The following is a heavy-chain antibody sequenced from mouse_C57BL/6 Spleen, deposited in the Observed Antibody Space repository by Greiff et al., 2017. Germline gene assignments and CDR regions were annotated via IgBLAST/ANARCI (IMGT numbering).Heavy chain of an antibody. CDR1: GFTFSDYG. J-gene: IGHJ3*01. V-gene: IGHV5-17*01. CDR3: ARTGYGSSPPWFAY. Sequence: EVQLQQSGGGLVKPGGSLKLSCAASGFTFSDYGMHWVRQAPEKGLEWVAYISSGSSTIYYADTVKGRFTISRDNAKNTLFLQMTSLRSEDTAMYYCARTGYGSSPPWFAYWGQGTLVTVSA. D-gene: IGHD1-1*01. CDR2: ISSGSSTI.